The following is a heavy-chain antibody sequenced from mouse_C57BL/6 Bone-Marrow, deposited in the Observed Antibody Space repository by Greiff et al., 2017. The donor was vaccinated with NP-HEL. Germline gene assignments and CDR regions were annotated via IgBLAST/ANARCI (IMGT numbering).Heavy chain of an antibody. CDR1: GYTFTSYW. Sequence: QVQLQQPGAELVKPGASVKLSCKASGYTFTSYWMHWVKQRPGQGLEWIGMLQPNSGSTNYNEKFKSKATLTVDKSSSTAYMQLSSLTSEDSAVYYCLYYYGSRDYWGQGTTLTVSS. CDR2: LQPNSGST. V-gene: IGHV1-64*01. CDR3: LYYYGSRDY. D-gene: IGHD1-1*01. J-gene: IGHJ2*01.